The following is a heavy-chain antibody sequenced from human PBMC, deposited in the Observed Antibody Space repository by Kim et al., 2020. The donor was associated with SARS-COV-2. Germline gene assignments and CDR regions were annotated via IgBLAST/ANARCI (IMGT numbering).Heavy chain of an antibody. D-gene: IGHD2-15*01. CDR1: GASISSTNYY. V-gene: IGHV4-39*07. Sequence: SETLSLTCTVSGASISSTNYYWGWIRQPPGEGREWIGSVYYSGSTYENASLKSRVTISVDTSKNHFSLKLSSVTAADTAVYYCAGGIVELVAATVDYWGQGTLVTVSS. CDR3: AGGIVELVAATVDY. J-gene: IGHJ4*02. CDR2: VYYSGST.